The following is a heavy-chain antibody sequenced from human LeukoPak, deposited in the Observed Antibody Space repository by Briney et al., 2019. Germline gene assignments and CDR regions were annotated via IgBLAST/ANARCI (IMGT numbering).Heavy chain of an antibody. D-gene: IGHD6-19*01. CDR3: ARDLYSSGWYEVDY. CDR1: GYTFTSYY. J-gene: IGHJ4*02. CDR2: INPSGGST. V-gene: IGHV1-46*01. Sequence: ASVKVSCKASGYTFTSYYMHWVRQAPGQGLEWMGIINPSGGSTSYAQKFQGRVTMTRDTSISTAYMELSRLRSDDTAVYYCARDLYSSGWYEVDYWGQGTLVTVSS.